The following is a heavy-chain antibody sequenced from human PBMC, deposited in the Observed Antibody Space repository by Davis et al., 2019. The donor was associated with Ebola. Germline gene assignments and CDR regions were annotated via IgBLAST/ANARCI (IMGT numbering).Heavy chain of an antibody. CDR3: ARTPQYSTYGAYFDS. Sequence: SETLSLTCTVSAGSMRSYYWNWIRQPPGKGLEWLGNIYYSGTTNYNPSLESRVFISRDTSKNQFSLKLSSVTAADTAIYYCARTPQYSTYGAYFDSWGQGTLVTVSS. CDR2: IYYSGTT. V-gene: IGHV4-59*01. D-gene: IGHD4-11*01. CDR1: AGSMRSYY. J-gene: IGHJ4*02.